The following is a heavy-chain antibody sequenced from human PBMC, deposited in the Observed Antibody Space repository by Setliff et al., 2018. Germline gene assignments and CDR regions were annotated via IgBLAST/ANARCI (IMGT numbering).Heavy chain of an antibody. D-gene: IGHD6-6*01. CDR3: VREGVDRRSSTDYRYYMDV. Sequence: VASVKVSCKASGATFSSYGISWVRQAPGQGLEWRGGTIPMFGTTEYAQKFQGRLTIITDESTNTAFMQLSSLRSDDTAVYYCVREGVDRRSSTDYRYYMDVWGKGTTVTVSS. V-gene: IGHV1-69*05. J-gene: IGHJ6*03. CDR1: GATFSSYG. CDR2: TIPMFGTT.